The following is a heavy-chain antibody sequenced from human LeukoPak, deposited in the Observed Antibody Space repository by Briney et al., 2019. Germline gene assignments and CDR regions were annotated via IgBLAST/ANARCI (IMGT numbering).Heavy chain of an antibody. Sequence: ESLRLSCAASGFTFSSYSMNWVRQAPGKGLEWVSSISSSSSYIYYADSVKGRFTISRDNAKNSLYLQMNSLRAEDTAVYYCASDVSGWYEFDYWGQGTLVTVSS. CDR1: GFTFSSYS. CDR3: ASDVSGWYEFDY. V-gene: IGHV3-21*01. D-gene: IGHD6-19*01. CDR2: ISSSSSYI. J-gene: IGHJ4*02.